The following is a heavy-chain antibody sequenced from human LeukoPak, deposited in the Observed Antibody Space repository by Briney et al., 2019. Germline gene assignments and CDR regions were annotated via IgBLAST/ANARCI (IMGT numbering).Heavy chain of an antibody. CDR2: IKQDGSEN. Sequence: SGGSLRLSCAASGFTFSSYWMSWVRQAPGKGLEWVANIKQDGSENYYVDSVKGRFAISRDNAKNSLYLQMNSLRAEDTAVYYCAKRGGYSYGYVDNWFDPWGQGTLVTVSS. CDR3: AKRGGYSYGYVDNWFDP. V-gene: IGHV3-7*01. D-gene: IGHD5-18*01. J-gene: IGHJ5*02. CDR1: GFTFSSYW.